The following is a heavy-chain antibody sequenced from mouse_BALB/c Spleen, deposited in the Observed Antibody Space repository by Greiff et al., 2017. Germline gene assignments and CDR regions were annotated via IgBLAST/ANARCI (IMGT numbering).Heavy chain of an antibody. J-gene: IGHJ4*01. V-gene: IGHV5-6-5*01. D-gene: IGHD1-2*01. CDR1: GFTFSSYA. CDR3: ARALLRLDAMDY. Sequence: EVKVEESGGGLVKPGGSLKLSCAASGFTFSSYAMSWVRQTPEKRLEWVASISSGGSTYYPDSVKGRFTISRDNARNILYLQMSSLRSEDTAMYYCARALLRLDAMDYWGQGTSVTVSS. CDR2: ISSGGST.